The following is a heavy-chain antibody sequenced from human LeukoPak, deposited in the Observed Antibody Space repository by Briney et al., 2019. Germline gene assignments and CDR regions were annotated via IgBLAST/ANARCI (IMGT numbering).Heavy chain of an antibody. CDR3: ARDRLGVTRMYFDS. Sequence: GGSLRLSCAASGFTFSSYFMSWVRQAPGKGLEWVANIKQDGSEKYYVDSVKGRFTISRDNAKNSLYLQMNSLRAEDTAVYYCARDRLGVTRMYFDSWSQGTLVTVSS. V-gene: IGHV3-7*01. J-gene: IGHJ4*02. D-gene: IGHD3-10*01. CDR1: GFTFSSYF. CDR2: IKQDGSEK.